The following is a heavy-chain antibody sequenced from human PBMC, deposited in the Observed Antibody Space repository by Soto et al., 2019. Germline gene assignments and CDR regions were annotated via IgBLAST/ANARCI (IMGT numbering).Heavy chain of an antibody. CDR2: ISYDGSNK. J-gene: IGHJ5*02. CDR1: GFTFSSYA. CDR3: AREYYYDSSGYSPNWFDP. Sequence: GGSLRLSCAASGFTFSSYAMHWVRQAPGKGLEWVAAISYDGSNKYYADSVKGRFTISRDNSKNTLNLQMNSMRAEDTAVYYCAREYYYDSSGYSPNWFDPWGQGTLVTVSS. V-gene: IGHV3-30-3*01. D-gene: IGHD3-22*01.